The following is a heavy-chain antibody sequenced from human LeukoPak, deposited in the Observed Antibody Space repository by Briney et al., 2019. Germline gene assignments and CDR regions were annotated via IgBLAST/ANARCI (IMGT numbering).Heavy chain of an antibody. V-gene: IGHV3-30*03. CDR2: ISYDGSNK. CDR1: GFTFSSYG. J-gene: IGHJ5*02. Sequence: GGSLRLSCAASGFTFSSYGMHWVRQAPGKGLEWVAVISYDGSNKYYADSVKGRFTISRDNSKNTLYLQMNSLRAEDTAVYYCARGLYSYGYQGFDPWGQGTLVTVSS. CDR3: ARGLYSYGYQGFDP. D-gene: IGHD5-18*01.